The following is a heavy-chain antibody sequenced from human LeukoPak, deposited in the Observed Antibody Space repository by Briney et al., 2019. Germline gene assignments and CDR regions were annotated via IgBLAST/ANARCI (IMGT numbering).Heavy chain of an antibody. CDR1: QFTLNDYA. CDR3: ARVGPLSGGQFYFDY. Sequence: PGGSLRLSCAASQFTLNDYAMSWVRQAPGKGLEWVSGTNWHGGSTYYADSVKGRFTISRDNAKNSLYLQMNSLRAEDTALYHCARVGPLSGGQFYFDYWGQGTLVTVSS. V-gene: IGHV3-20*01. J-gene: IGHJ4*02. D-gene: IGHD5-24*01. CDR2: TNWHGGST.